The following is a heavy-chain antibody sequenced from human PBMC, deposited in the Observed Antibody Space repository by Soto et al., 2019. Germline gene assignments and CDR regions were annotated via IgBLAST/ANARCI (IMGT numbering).Heavy chain of an antibody. J-gene: IGHJ6*02. D-gene: IGHD3-22*01. Sequence: GGSLRLSCAASGFTFSSYWMSWVRQAPGKGLEWVANIKQDGSEKYYVDSVKGRFTISRDNAKNSLYLQINSLRAEDTAVYYCARVGRGYYDSRYYGMDVWGQGTTVTVSS. V-gene: IGHV3-7*03. CDR3: ARVGRGYYDSRYYGMDV. CDR1: GFTFSSYW. CDR2: IKQDGSEK.